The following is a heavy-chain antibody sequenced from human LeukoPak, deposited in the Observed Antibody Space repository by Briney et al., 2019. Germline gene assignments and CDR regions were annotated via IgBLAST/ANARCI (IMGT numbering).Heavy chain of an antibody. CDR3: ARGSSSSGGLKSDF. Sequence: PGGSLRLSCAASGITFSSYGMSWVRQAPGKGLEWVSSISSTGGTTYYADPVKGRFTISRDNAKNSLYLQMNSLRAEDTAVYYCARGSSSSGGLKSDFWGQGTLVTVSS. J-gene: IGHJ4*02. CDR2: ISSTGGTT. CDR1: GITFSSYG. D-gene: IGHD3-10*01. V-gene: IGHV3-23*01.